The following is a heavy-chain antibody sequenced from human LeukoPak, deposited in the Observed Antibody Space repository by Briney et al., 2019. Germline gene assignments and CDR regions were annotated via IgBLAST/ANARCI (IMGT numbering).Heavy chain of an antibody. V-gene: IGHV3-7*01. Sequence: GESLRLSCAASGFTFSNYWMGWVRQAPGKGLEWVANIKQDGSEKYYVDSVKGRFTISRDNAKNSLYLQMNSLRAEDTAVYYCARSRYYFDYWGQGTLVTVSS. J-gene: IGHJ4*02. CDR3: ARSRYYFDY. CDR1: GFTFSNYW. CDR2: IKQDGSEK.